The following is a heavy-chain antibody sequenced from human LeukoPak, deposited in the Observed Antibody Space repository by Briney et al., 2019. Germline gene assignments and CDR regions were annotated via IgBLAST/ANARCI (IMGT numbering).Heavy chain of an antibody. J-gene: IGHJ4*02. CDR2: ISAYNGNT. CDR1: GYTFTSYG. CDR3: ARSRGVDTAMDRLGYFDY. Sequence: ASVKVSCKASGYTFTSYGISWVRQAPGQGLEWMGWISAYNGNTNYAQKLQGRVTMTTDTSTSTAYMELRSLRSDDTAVYYCARSRGVDTAMDRLGYFDYWGPGTLVTVSS. D-gene: IGHD5-18*01. V-gene: IGHV1-18*01.